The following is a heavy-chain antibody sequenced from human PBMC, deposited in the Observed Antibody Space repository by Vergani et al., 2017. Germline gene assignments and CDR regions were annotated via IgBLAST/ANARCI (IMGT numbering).Heavy chain of an antibody. CDR3: ARDSKYYYGSGIMGYYNGMDV. D-gene: IGHD3-10*01. CDR2: IYYRGST. Sequence: QVQLQESGPGLVKPSQTLSLTCTVSGGSISSGGYYWSWIRQHPGKGLEWIGYIYYRGSTYYNPSLKSRVTISVDTSKNQFSLKLSSVTAADTAVYYCARDSKYYYGSGIMGYYNGMDVWGQGTTVTVPS. V-gene: IGHV4-31*03. J-gene: IGHJ6*02. CDR1: GGSISSGGYY.